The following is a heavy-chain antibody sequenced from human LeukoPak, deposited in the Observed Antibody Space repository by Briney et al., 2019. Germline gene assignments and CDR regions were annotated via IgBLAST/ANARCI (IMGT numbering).Heavy chain of an antibody. V-gene: IGHV3-9*01. CDR2: ISWSSGSI. Sequence: GGSLRLSCAASGFTFDDYAMHWVRQAPGKGLEWVSGISWSSGSIGYADSVKGRFTISRYNAKNSLYLLMNSLRAEDTALYYCAKDQTSGSYPIFDYWGQGTLVTVSS. CDR1: GFTFDDYA. CDR3: AKDQTSGSYPIFDY. D-gene: IGHD1-26*01. J-gene: IGHJ4*02.